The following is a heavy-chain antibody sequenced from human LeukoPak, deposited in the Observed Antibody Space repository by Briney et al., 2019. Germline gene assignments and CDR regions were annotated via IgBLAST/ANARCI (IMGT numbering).Heavy chain of an antibody. D-gene: IGHD3-22*01. V-gene: IGHV1-69-2*01. CDR2: VDPEDGET. CDR3: ATSSMIVVVPPHY. J-gene: IGHJ4*02. CDR1: GYTFTSYY. Sequence: ASVKVSCKASGYTFTSYYMHWVRQAPGKGLEWMGLVDPEDGETIYAEKFQGRVTITADTSTDTAYMELSSLRSEDTAVYYCATSSMIVVVPPHYWGQGTLVTVSS.